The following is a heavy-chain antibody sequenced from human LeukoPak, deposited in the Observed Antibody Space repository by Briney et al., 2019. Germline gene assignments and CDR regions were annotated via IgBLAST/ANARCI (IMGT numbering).Heavy chain of an antibody. J-gene: IGHJ4*02. D-gene: IGHD3-22*01. CDR2: IISDGIST. CDR1: RFTFRRDW. Sequence: GGSLRLSRAASRFTFRRDWMQRVRQGPGGGLWWVSRIISDGISTSYADSVKGRFTISRDNAKNTLYLQMNSLRAEDTAVYYCARDGNYYDSSGPADYWGQGTLVTVSS. CDR3: ARDGNYYDSSGPADY. V-gene: IGHV3-74*01.